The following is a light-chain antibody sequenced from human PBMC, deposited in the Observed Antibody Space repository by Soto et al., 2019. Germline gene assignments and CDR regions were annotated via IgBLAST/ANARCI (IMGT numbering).Light chain of an antibody. CDR3: RSYTSTNTQL. J-gene: IGLJ3*02. CDR1: SSDVGAYNY. Sequence: QSALTQPASVSGSPGQSITISCSGSSSDVGAYNYVSWYQQHPGKAPKLMIYEVSNRPSGVSNRFSGSKSGNTASLTISGLHAEDEADYYCRSYTSTNTQLFGGGTKLTVL. V-gene: IGLV2-14*01. CDR2: EVS.